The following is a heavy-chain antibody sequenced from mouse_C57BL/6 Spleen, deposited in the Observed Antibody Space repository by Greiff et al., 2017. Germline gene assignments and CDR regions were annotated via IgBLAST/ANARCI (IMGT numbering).Heavy chain of an antibody. CDR2: IDPSDSYT. Sequence: QVQLKQSGAELVMPGASVKLSCKASGYTFTSYWMHWVKQRPGQGLEWIGEIDPSDSYTNYNQKFKGKSTLTVDKSSSTAYMQLSSLTSEDSAVYYCASYYYGSSYRYFDVWGTGTTVTVSS. J-gene: IGHJ1*03. D-gene: IGHD1-1*01. CDR3: ASYYYGSSYRYFDV. CDR1: GYTFTSYW. V-gene: IGHV1-69*01.